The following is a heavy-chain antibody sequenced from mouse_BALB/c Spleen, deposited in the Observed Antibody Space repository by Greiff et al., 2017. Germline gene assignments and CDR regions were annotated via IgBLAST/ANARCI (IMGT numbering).Heavy chain of an antibody. CDR3: ALIYYDYDV. D-gene: IGHD2-4*01. J-gene: IGHJ2*01. Sequence: EVKLVESGPELVKPGASVKISCKASGYTFTDYNMHWVKQSHGKSLEWIGYIYPYNGGTGYNQKFKSKATLTVDNSSSTAYMELRSLTSEDSAVYYCALIYYDYDVWGQGTTLTVSA. CDR1: GYTFTDYN. CDR2: IYPYNGGT. V-gene: IGHV1S29*02.